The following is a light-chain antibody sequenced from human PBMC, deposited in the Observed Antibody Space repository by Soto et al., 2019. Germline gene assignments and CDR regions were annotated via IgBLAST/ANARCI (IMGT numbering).Light chain of an antibody. CDR2: RFN. J-gene: IGLJ2*01. V-gene: IGLV1-40*01. CDR1: SSNIGAGHD. Sequence: QSVLTQPPSVSGAPGQRVTISCTGSSSNIGAGHDVHWYQHSPGTAPKLLIYRFNNRPSGVPDRFSGSKSGTSASLAISGLQAEDEADYYCQSFDTSLSGSVVFGGGTKRTVL. CDR3: QSFDTSLSGSVV.